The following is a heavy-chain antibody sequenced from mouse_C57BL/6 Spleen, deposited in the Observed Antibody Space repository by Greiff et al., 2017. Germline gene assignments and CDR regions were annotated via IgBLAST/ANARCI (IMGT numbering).Heavy chain of an antibody. CDR3: KSTMVTTWYFDV. V-gene: IGHV6-3*01. Sequence: EVQGVESGGGLVQPGGSMKLSCVASGFTFSNYWMNWVRQSPEKGLEWVAQIRLKSDNYATHYAESVKGRFTISRDDSKSGVYLQMNNLRCEDTGIYYCKSTMVTTWYFDVWGTGTTVTVSS. D-gene: IGHD2-2*01. CDR1: GFTFSNYW. CDR2: IRLKSDNYAT. J-gene: IGHJ1*03.